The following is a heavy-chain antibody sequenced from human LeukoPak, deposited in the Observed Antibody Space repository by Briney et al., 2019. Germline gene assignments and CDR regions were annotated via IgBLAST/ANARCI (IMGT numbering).Heavy chain of an antibody. D-gene: IGHD3-16*01. CDR3: ARVEEFRADY. J-gene: IGHJ4*02. CDR1: GFTFSSYE. CDR2: ISSSGSTI. V-gene: IGHV3-48*03. Sequence: GGSLRLSCAASGFTFSSYEMNWVHQAPGKGLEWVSYISSSGSTIYYADSVKGRFTISRDNAKNSLYLQMNSLRAEDTAVYYCARVEEFRADYWGQGTLVTVSS.